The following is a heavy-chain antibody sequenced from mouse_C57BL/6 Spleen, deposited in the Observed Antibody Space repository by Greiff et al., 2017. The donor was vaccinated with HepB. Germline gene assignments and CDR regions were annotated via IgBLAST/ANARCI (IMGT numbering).Heavy chain of an antibody. CDR3: ARGGSPY. Sequence: QVHVKQSGAELARPGASVKLSCKASGYTFTSYGISWVKQRTGQGLEWIGEIYPRSGNTYYNEKFKGKATLTADKSSSTAYMELRSLTSEDSAVYFCARGGSPYWGQGTLVTVSA. CDR1: GYTFTSYG. CDR2: IYPRSGNT. D-gene: IGHD6-1*01. V-gene: IGHV1-81*01. J-gene: IGHJ3*01.